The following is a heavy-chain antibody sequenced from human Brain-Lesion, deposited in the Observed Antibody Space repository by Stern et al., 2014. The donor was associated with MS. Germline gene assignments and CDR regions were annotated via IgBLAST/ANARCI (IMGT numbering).Heavy chain of an antibody. CDR1: GYTFTSYG. Sequence: QMQLVQSGAEVKKPGASVKVSCKASGYTFTSYGISWVRQAPGQGLEWMGWISAYNGNTNYAQKLQGRVTMTTDTSTSTAYMELRSLRSDDTAVYYCARSHYQLLYGHDAFDIWGQGTTVTVSS. CDR2: ISAYNGNT. D-gene: IGHD2-2*02. CDR3: ARSHYQLLYGHDAFDI. J-gene: IGHJ3*02. V-gene: IGHV1-18*01.